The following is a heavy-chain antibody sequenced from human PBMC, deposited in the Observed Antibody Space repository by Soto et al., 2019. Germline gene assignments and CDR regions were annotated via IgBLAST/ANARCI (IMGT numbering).Heavy chain of an antibody. CDR1: GFTFSDYY. D-gene: IGHD3-22*01. Sequence: PGGSLRLSCAASGFTFSDYYMSWIRQGPGKGLEWVSYITSSGDAIYYADSVKGRFTISRDNAKNSLYLQMNSLRADDTAVYYCARDQGYYDSSGYFHSWGQGILVTVSS. CDR2: ITSSGDAI. J-gene: IGHJ4*02. CDR3: ARDQGYYDSSGYFHS. V-gene: IGHV3-11*01.